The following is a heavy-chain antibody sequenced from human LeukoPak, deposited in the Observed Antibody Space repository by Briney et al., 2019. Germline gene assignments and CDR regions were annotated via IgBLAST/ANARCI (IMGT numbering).Heavy chain of an antibody. Sequence: SETLSLTCTVSGGSVSSGSYYWSWIWQPPGKGLEWIGYIYYSGSTNYNPSLKSRVTISVDTSKNQFSLKLSSVTAADTAVYYCARDTSSWFDPWGQGTLVTVSS. CDR3: ARDTSSWFDP. D-gene: IGHD1-1*01. V-gene: IGHV4-61*01. CDR2: IYYSGST. CDR1: GGSVSSGSYY. J-gene: IGHJ5*02.